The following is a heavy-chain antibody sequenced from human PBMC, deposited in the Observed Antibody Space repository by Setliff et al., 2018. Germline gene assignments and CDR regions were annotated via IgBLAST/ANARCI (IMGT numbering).Heavy chain of an antibody. J-gene: IGHJ6*03. CDR2: IYTSWST. D-gene: IGHD2-21*01. V-gene: IGHV4-59*10. CDR3: ARGLEGEDYFYYMDV. Sequence: SETLSLTCAAYGGTFSDYYWGWFRQPAGKELEWIGQIYTSWSTNYNPSLKSRVTMSVDKSKNQFSLKLTSVTAADTAVYYCARGLEGEDYFYYMDVWGKGNTVTVSS. CDR1: GGTFSDYY.